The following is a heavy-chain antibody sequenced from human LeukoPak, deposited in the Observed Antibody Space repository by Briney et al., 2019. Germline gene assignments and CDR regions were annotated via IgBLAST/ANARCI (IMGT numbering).Heavy chain of an antibody. D-gene: IGHD3-22*01. CDR1: GGSISSGSYY. Sequence: SETLSLTCTVSGGSISSGSYYWSWIRQPAGKGLEWIGRIYTSGSTNCNPSLKSRVTISVDTSKNQFSLKLSSVTAADTAVYYCATMYYDSSGYFSYFDYWGQGTLVTVSS. V-gene: IGHV4-61*02. CDR3: ATMYYDSSGYFSYFDY. CDR2: IYTSGST. J-gene: IGHJ4*02.